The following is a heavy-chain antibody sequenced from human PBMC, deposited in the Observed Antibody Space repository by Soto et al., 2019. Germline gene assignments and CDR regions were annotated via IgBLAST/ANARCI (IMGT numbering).Heavy chain of an antibody. CDR2: INHSGST. D-gene: IGHD2-15*01. CDR1: GGSSSGYY. CDR3: ARLGYCSGGSCL. V-gene: IGHV4-34*01. J-gene: IGHJ4*02. Sequence: SSETLCLTCAVYGGSSSGYYWSWIRQPPGKGLEWIGEINHSGSTNYNPSLKSRVTISVDTSKNQFSLKLSSVTAADTAVYYCARLGYCSGGSCLWGQGTLVTVSS.